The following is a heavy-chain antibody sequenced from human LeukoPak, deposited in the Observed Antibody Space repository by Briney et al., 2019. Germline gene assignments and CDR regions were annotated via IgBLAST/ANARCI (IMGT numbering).Heavy chain of an antibody. CDR2: ISGSSDST. CDR1: GFTFSKYA. D-gene: IGHD1-14*01. Sequence: GGSLRLSCAASGFTFSKYAMTWVRQAPGKGLEWVSVISGSSDSTYYAASVKGRFTISRDNSKDTLYLQMNSLRAEDTAIYYCAKVIITGSFPDYFDNWGQGTLVTVSS. J-gene: IGHJ4*02. V-gene: IGHV3-23*01. CDR3: AKVIITGSFPDYFDN.